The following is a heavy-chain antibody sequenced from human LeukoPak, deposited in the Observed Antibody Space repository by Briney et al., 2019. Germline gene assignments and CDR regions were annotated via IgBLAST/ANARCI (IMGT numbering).Heavy chain of an antibody. CDR3: VVITRGDAFDI. J-gene: IGHJ3*02. CDR1: GFXFSNAW. CDR2: IKSKTDGGTT. D-gene: IGHD3-22*01. V-gene: IGHV3-15*01. Sequence: GGSLRLSCAASGFXFSNAWMSWVRQAPGKGREWVGRIKSKTDGGTTDYAAPVKGRFTISRDDSKNTLYLQMNSLKTEDTAVYYCVVITRGDAFDIWGQGTMVTVSS.